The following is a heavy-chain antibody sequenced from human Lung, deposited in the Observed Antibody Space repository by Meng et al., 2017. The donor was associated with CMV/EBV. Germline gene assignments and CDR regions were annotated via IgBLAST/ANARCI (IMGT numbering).Heavy chain of an antibody. V-gene: IGHV3-21*01. Sequence: GESXKISXAASGFTFSSYSMNWVRQAPGKGLEWVSSISSSSSYIYYADSVKGRFTISRDNDKNSLYLQMNSLRAEDTAVYYCARGSSSSWYEGSYYFDYWGQGTLVTVSS. J-gene: IGHJ4*02. D-gene: IGHD6-13*01. CDR3: ARGSSSSWYEGSYYFDY. CDR2: ISSSSSYI. CDR1: GFTFSSYS.